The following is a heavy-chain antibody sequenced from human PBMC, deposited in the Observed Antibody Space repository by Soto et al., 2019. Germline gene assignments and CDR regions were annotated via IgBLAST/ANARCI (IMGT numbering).Heavy chain of an antibody. D-gene: IGHD5-18*01. CDR2: IFYSGST. CDR1: GGSIRSYY. V-gene: IGHV4-59*01. Sequence: QVHLQESGPGLVKASETLSLTCTVSGGSIRSYYWTWIRQPPGKGLEWLGYIFYSGSTFYNPSLKSRVTISIHTSNSQFSLQLTSVTAADTAVYYCARGAAGTAMVDSWGQGTLVTVSS. CDR3: ARGAAGTAMVDS. J-gene: IGHJ4*02.